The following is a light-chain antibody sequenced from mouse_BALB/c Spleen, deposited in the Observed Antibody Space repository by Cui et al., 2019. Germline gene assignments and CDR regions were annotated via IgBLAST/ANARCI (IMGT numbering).Light chain of an antibody. CDR2: YAS. CDR1: QDTNKY. CDR3: LQYDYLYT. V-gene: IGKV19-93*01. Sequence: DIHLTQSPSSLSASLAGKVTITCKARQDTNKYIAWYHHKPGKDQRLLIHYASTFQPGIPSRFGGSGSGRDYSFSISNLEAEDIATYYCLQYDYLYTFGGGTKLEIK. J-gene: IGKJ2*01.